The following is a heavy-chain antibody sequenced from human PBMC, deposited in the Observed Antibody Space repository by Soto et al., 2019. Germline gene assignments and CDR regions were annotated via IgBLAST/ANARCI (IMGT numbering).Heavy chain of an antibody. J-gene: IGHJ6*02. Sequence: EVQLVESGGGLVKPGGSLRLSCAASGFTFSTYTMHWVRQAPGKGLEWVSSLSSRSTYIYYADSVKGRFTISRDSAKNSLFLQMNSLRAEDTAVYYCARDMNDYYYGSGSYYPVGMDVWGQGTTVTVSS. CDR3: ARDMNDYYYGSGSYYPVGMDV. CDR2: LSSRSTYI. CDR1: GFTFSTYT. D-gene: IGHD3-10*01. V-gene: IGHV3-21*01.